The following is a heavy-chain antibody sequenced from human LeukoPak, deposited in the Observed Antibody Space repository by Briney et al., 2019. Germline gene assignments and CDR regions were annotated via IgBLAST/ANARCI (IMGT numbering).Heavy chain of an antibody. CDR3: AKERIVVVPAAPTGDY. V-gene: IGHV3-23*01. J-gene: IGHJ4*02. D-gene: IGHD2-2*01. CDR2: VSGSGGST. CDR1: GFTFSSYA. Sequence: GGSLRLSCAASGFTFSSYAMSWVRQAPGKGLEWVSAVSGSGGSTYYADSVKGRFTISRDNSKNTLYLQMNSLRAEDTAVYYCAKERIVVVPAAPTGDYWGQGTLVTVSS.